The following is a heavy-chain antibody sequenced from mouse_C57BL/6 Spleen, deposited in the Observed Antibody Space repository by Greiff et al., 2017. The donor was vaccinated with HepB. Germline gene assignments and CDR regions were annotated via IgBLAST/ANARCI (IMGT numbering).Heavy chain of an antibody. V-gene: IGHV1-53*01. D-gene: IGHD1-1*01. J-gene: IGHJ3*01. CDR3: ARYYGSSPY. Sequence: VQLQQSGTELVKPGPTVKLSCKASGYSFTSYWMHWVKQRPGQGLEWIGNINPSNGGTNYNEKFKSKTTRTVDKSASTAYMRLSSLTSADSAVYYCARYYGSSPYWGQGTLVTVSA. CDR2: INPSNGGT. CDR1: GYSFTSYW.